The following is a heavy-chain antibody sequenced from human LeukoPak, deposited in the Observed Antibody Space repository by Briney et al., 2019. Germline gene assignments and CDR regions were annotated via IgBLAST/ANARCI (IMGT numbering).Heavy chain of an antibody. Sequence: PSETLSLTCTVSGGSISSSSYYWGWIRQPPGKGLEWIGEINHGGSTTYNPSLQSRVTISVDTSKNQFSLKLSSVTAADTAVYYCARSWTVNVVVVVAATRYNWFDPWGQGTLVTVSS. D-gene: IGHD2-15*01. CDR1: GGSISSSSYY. CDR3: ARSWTVNVVVVVAATRYNWFDP. V-gene: IGHV4-39*07. CDR2: INHGGST. J-gene: IGHJ5*02.